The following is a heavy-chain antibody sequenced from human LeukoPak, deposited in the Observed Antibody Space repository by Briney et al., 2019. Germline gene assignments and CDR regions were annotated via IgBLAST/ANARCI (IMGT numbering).Heavy chain of an antibody. Sequence: ASVKVSCKASGYTFTSYYMHWVRQAPGQGPEWMGIINPSGGSTSYAQKFQGRVTMTRDTSTSTVYMELSSLRSEDTAVYYCASQTDYGDYEGAFDIWGQGTMVTVSS. J-gene: IGHJ3*02. CDR1: GYTFTSYY. V-gene: IGHV1-46*03. CDR3: ASQTDYGDYEGAFDI. D-gene: IGHD4-17*01. CDR2: INPSGGST.